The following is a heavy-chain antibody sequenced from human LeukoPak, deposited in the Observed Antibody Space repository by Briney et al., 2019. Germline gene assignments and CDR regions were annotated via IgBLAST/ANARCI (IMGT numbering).Heavy chain of an antibody. CDR2: ITTSDGNT. Sequence: GGSLRLSCAASGFIFNKYAMNWVRQAPGKGLEWVSTITTSDGNTYYADSVKGRFTVSRDNSKNTLYLQMNSLRAEDTAVYYCAKDGGLWVSAHWGDSWGRGTLVTVSS. J-gene: IGHJ4*02. CDR1: GFIFNKYA. D-gene: IGHD7-27*01. V-gene: IGHV3-23*01. CDR3: AKDGGLWVSAHWGDS.